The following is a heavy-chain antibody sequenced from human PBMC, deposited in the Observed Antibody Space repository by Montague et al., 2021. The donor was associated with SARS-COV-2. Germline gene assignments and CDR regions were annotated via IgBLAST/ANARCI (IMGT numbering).Heavy chain of an antibody. CDR2: MYYDGSP. V-gene: IGHV4-59*01. D-gene: IGHD3-10*01. Sequence: SETLSLTCTVSGGPISIYYWSWIRQPPGKGLEWIGYMYYDGSPKYNPSLRGRVTISVDKSKNQCSLKLSSVTAADTAVYYCATDYGSGSYFDYWGQGSLVTVSS. J-gene: IGHJ4*02. CDR3: ATDYGSGSYFDY. CDR1: GGPISIYY.